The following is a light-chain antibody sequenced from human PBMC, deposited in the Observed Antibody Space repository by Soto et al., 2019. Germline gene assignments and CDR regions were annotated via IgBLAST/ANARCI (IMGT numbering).Light chain of an antibody. Sequence: DIVMIQSPDSLAVSLGERATINCKSSQSVLYSSNNKNYLAWYQQKPGQPPKLLIYRASTRESGVPDRFSGSGSGTDFTLTISSLQAEDVAVYYCQQYYSTLPTFGQGTKVEIK. CDR3: QQYYSTLPT. V-gene: IGKV4-1*01. CDR2: RAS. J-gene: IGKJ1*01. CDR1: QSVLYSSNNKNY.